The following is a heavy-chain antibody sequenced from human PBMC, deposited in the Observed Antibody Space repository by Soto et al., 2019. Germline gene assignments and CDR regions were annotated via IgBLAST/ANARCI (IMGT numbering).Heavy chain of an antibody. CDR2: INHSGST. Sequence: QVQLQQWGAGLLKPSETLSLTCAVYGGSFSGYYWSWIRQPPGKGLEWIGEINHSGSTNYNPSLKSRVTISVDTSKNQFSLKLSSVTAADTAVYYCARGHRKNYYDSSVEVGPTFDYWGQGTLVTVSS. V-gene: IGHV4-34*01. D-gene: IGHD3-22*01. J-gene: IGHJ4*02. CDR1: GGSFSGYY. CDR3: ARGHRKNYYDSSVEVGPTFDY.